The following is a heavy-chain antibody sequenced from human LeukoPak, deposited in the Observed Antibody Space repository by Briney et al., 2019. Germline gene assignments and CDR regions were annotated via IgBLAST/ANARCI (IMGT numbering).Heavy chain of an antibody. J-gene: IGHJ4*02. CDR1: GYSINSAYY. CDR2: IYHSGST. Sequence: SETLSLTCAVSGYSINSAYYWGWIRQPPGKGLEWIGSIYHSGSTYYNPSLKSRATISVDTSKNQFSLKLTSVTAADTAVYYCARSPGEQWLGDWGQGTLVTVSS. D-gene: IGHD6-19*01. V-gene: IGHV4-38-2*01. CDR3: ARSPGEQWLGD.